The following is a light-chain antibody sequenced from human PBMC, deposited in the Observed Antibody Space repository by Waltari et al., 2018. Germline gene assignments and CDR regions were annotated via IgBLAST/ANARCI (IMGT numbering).Light chain of an antibody. J-gene: IGLJ3*02. V-gene: IGLV3-21*04. CDR1: NIGTKS. Sequence: SYVLTQAPSVSVAPGKTARITCGGHNIGTKSVHLYQQRPGQAPVLVLYYDKDRPSGIPERFSGANSGNTATLTIRRVEVGDEADYYCQVWDNYVDVVVFGGGTKLTVL. CDR3: QVWDNYVDVVV. CDR2: YDK.